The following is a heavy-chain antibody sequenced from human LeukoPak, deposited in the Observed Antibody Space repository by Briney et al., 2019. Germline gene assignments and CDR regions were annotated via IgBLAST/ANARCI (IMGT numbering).Heavy chain of an antibody. CDR3: ARAESSIVLMVYAIHYMDV. CDR1: GGSISSYY. CDR2: IYTSGSN. D-gene: IGHD2-8*01. Sequence: SETLSLTCTVSGGSISSYYWSWVRQPAGKGLEWIGRIYTSGSNNYNPSLKSRVTMSVDTSKNQFSLKLSSVTAADTAVYYCARAESSIVLMVYAIHYMDVWGKGTTVTVSS. V-gene: IGHV4-4*07. J-gene: IGHJ6*03.